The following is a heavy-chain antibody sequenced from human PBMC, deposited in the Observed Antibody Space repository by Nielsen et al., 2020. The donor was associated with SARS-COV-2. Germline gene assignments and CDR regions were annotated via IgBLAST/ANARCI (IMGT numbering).Heavy chain of an antibody. V-gene: IGHV3-30*04. J-gene: IGHJ4*02. Sequence: GESLKISCAASGFTFSNYAMHWVRQAPGKGLEWVAIISYDGSNQYYADSVKGRFTLSRDNSKNTLYLQMNSLRAEDTAVYYCAKVAYGYSGSYYFDYWGQGTLVTVSS. D-gene: IGHD1-26*01. CDR2: ISYDGSNQ. CDR3: AKVAYGYSGSYYFDY. CDR1: GFTFSNYA.